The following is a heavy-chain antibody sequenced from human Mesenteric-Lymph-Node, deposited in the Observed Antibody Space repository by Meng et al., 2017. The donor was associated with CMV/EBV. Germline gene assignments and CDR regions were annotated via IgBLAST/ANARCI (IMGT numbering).Heavy chain of an antibody. D-gene: IGHD3-16*02. J-gene: IGHJ5*02. CDR3: ARDSSRLYNH. V-gene: IGHV4-34*01. CDR2: INHSGST. CDR1: GGSFSGYY. Sequence: SETLSLTCAVYGGSFSGYYWSWIRQPPGKGLEWIGEINHSGSTNYNPSLKSRVTISVDTSKNQFSLKLNSVTAADTAVYFCARDSSRLYNHWGQGTLVTVSS.